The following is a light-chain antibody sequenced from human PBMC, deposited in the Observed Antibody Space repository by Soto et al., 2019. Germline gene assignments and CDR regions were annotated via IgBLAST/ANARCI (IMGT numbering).Light chain of an antibody. CDR3: QHYNNWPIT. Sequence: EIVMTQSPATLSVSPGERATLSCRASQSVSSNLAWYQQKPGQAPRLLIYGASTRATGIPARFSGSGSGTEFPLTISSLQSEHFPVFYCQHYNNWPITFGQGTRLEIQ. J-gene: IGKJ5*01. CDR2: GAS. CDR1: QSVSSN. V-gene: IGKV3-15*01.